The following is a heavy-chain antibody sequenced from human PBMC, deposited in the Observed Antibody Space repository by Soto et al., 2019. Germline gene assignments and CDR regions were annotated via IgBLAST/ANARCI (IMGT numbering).Heavy chain of an antibody. V-gene: IGHV4-34*01. D-gene: IGHD3-3*01. CDR1: AGSFSGYY. J-gene: IGHJ6*02. CDR2: INHSGST. Sequence: SETLSLTCAVYAGSFSGYYWSWIRQPPGKGLEWIGEINHSGSTNYNPSLKSRVTISVDTSKNQFSLKLSSVTAADTAVYYCARVRKPFGVVTYYYYGMDVWGQGTTVTVSS. CDR3: ARVRKPFGVVTYYYYGMDV.